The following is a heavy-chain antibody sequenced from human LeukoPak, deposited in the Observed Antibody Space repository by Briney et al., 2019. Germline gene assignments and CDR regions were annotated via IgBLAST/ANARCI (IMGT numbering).Heavy chain of an antibody. J-gene: IGHJ4*02. D-gene: IGHD1-26*01. CDR3: AKESGCYSYYFDY. V-gene: IGHV3-30*02. CDR1: GFTFSSYG. CDR2: IWYGGSNK. Sequence: GGSLRLSCAASGFTFSSYGMHWVRQAPGKGLEWVAVIWYGGSNKYYADSVRGRFTISGDNSKNTLYLQMNSLRAEDTAVYYCAKESGCYSYYFDYWGQGTLVTVSS.